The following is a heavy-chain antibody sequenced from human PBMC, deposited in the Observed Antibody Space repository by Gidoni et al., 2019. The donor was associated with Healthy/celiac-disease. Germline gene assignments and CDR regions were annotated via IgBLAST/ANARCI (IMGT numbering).Heavy chain of an antibody. D-gene: IGHD5-18*01. V-gene: IGHV1-2*02. J-gene: IGHJ3*02. CDR1: GYTFSGYY. Sequence: QGQLGQSGAEVKKPGASARVSCKPSGYTFSGYYMNWVRQAPGQGLEWMGWINPNSGGTKYAQKFQGRVTMTRETSISTAYMELSRLRSDDTAVYYCARLGGYSYGYGGAFDIWGQGTMVTVSS. CDR2: INPNSGGT. CDR3: ARLGGYSYGYGGAFDI.